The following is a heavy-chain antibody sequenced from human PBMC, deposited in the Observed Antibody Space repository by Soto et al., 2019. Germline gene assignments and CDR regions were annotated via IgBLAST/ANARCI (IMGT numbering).Heavy chain of an antibody. CDR3: ASWWRKYYGMDV. D-gene: IGHD2-15*01. CDR1: GFIFSSYE. V-gene: IGHV3-48*03. J-gene: IGHJ6*02. Sequence: PGGSLRLSCAASGFIFSSYEMNWVRQAPGKGLEWVSFISSSGSTIYYASSVKGRFTISRDNAKNSLYLQMNSLRAEDTAVYYCASWWRKYYGMDVWGQGTTVTVSS. CDR2: ISSSGSTI.